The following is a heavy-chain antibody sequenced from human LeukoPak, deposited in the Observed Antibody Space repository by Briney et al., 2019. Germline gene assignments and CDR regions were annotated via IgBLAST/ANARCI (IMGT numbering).Heavy chain of an antibody. J-gene: IGHJ6*02. D-gene: IGHD3-22*01. CDR3: ARGGYSSGYYYGYYYYGMDV. Sequence: PSETLSLTCAVYGGSFSGYYWSWIRQPPGKGLEWIGENKHSGSTNYNPSLKSRVTISVDTSKNQFSLKLSSVTAADTAVYYCARGGYSSGYYYGYYYYGMDVWGQGTTVTVSS. CDR1: GGSFSGYY. CDR2: NKHSGST. V-gene: IGHV4-34*01.